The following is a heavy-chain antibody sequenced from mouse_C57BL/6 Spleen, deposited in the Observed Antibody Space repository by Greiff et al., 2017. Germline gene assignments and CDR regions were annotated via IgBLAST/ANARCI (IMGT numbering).Heavy chain of an antibody. CDR2: TNPNYGTT. CDR3: ARGGDGYYFDY. J-gene: IGHJ2*01. D-gene: IGHD2-3*01. CDR1: GYSFTDYN. Sequence: EVKLMESGPELVKPGASVKISCKASGYSFTDYNMNWVKQSNGKSLEWIGVTNPNYGTTSYNQKFKGKATLTVDQSSSTAYMQLNSRTSEDSAVYYCARGGDGYYFDYWGQGTTLTVSS. V-gene: IGHV1-39*01.